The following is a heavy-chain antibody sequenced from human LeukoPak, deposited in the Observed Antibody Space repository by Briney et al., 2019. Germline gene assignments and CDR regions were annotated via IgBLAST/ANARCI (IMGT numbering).Heavy chain of an antibody. V-gene: IGHV5-51*01. J-gene: IGHJ4*02. CDR3: ARPKRIYYYDSSGYYDY. D-gene: IGHD3-22*01. Sequence: GESLKISCKGSGYSFTTFWIGWVRQMPGKRLEWMGIIYPGDSDTRYSLSFQGQVTISADKSISTAYLQWSSRKASDTAMYYCARPKRIYYYDSSGYYDYWGQGTLVTVSS. CDR2: IYPGDSDT. CDR1: GYSFTTFW.